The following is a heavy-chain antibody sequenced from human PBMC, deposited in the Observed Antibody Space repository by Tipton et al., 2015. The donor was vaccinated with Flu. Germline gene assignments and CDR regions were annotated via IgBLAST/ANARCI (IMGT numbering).Heavy chain of an antibody. CDR2: ISGSGGST. J-gene: IGHJ4*02. D-gene: IGHD5-18*01. V-gene: IGHV3-23*01. CDR3: ANDPTDTATDY. Sequence: SGFTFSSYAMSWVRQAPGKGLEWVSAISGSGGSTYYADSVKGRFTISRDNSKNTLYLQMNSLRAEDTAVYYCANDPTDTATDYWGQGTLVTVSS. CDR1: GFTFSSYA.